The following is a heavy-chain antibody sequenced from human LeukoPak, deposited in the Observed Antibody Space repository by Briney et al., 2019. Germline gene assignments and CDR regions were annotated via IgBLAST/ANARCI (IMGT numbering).Heavy chain of an antibody. D-gene: IGHD3-22*01. CDR2: IRYDGSNK. Sequence: GGSLSLSCAASGFTFSSYCMHWVRQAPGKGLEWVAFIRYDGSNKYYADSVKGRFTISRDNSKNTLYLQMNSLRAEDTAVYYCAKDPGAGYYDSSGYGPLDYWGQGTVVTVSS. V-gene: IGHV3-30*02. J-gene: IGHJ4*02. CDR3: AKDPGAGYYDSSGYGPLDY. CDR1: GFTFSSYC.